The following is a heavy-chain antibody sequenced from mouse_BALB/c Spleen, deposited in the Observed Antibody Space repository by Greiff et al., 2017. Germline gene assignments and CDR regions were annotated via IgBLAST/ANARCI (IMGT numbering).Heavy chain of an antibody. CDR3: ARAGRITTADY. J-gene: IGHJ2*01. CDR2: INSNGGST. CDR1: GFTFSSYG. V-gene: IGHV5-6-3*01. Sequence: EVHLVESGGGLVQPGGSLKLSCAASGFTFSSYGMSWVRQTPDKRLELVATINSNGGSTYYPDSVKGRFTISRDNAKNTLYLQMSSLKSEDTAMYYCARAGRITTADYWGQGTTLTVAS. D-gene: IGHD1-2*01.